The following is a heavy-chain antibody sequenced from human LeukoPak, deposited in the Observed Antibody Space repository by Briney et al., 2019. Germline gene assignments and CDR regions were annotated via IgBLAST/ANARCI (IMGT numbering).Heavy chain of an antibody. CDR1: GFTFSSYG. Sequence: GGSLRLSRAASGFTFSSYGMHWVRQAPGKGLEWVAFIRYDGSNKYYADSVKGRFTIPRDNSKNTLYLQMNSLRAEDTAVYYCAKTGYSSLGAFDIWGQGTMVTVSS. CDR2: IRYDGSNK. D-gene: IGHD6-19*01. V-gene: IGHV3-30*02. J-gene: IGHJ3*02. CDR3: AKTGYSSLGAFDI.